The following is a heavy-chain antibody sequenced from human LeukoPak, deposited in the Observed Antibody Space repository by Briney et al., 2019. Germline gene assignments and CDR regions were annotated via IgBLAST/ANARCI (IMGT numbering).Heavy chain of an antibody. CDR1: GYTFTSNY. J-gene: IGHJ4*02. V-gene: IGHV1-46*01. D-gene: IGHD3-9*01. Sequence: ASVKVSCKASGYTFTSNYIHWVRQAPGQGLEWMGMIYPRDGSTSYAQKFQGRVTVTRDTSTSTVHMELSGLRSEDTAVYYCAGEMLTGYSPLYYFDYWGQGTLVTVSS. CDR2: IYPRDGST. CDR3: AGEMLTGYSPLYYFDY.